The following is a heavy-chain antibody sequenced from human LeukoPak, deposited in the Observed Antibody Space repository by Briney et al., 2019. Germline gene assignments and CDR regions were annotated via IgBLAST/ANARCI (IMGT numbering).Heavy chain of an antibody. Sequence: GGSLRLSCAASGFTLSDHFMDWVRQAPGKGLEWVGRSRNKVNSYTTEYAASVNGRFTISRDDSNNSLYLQMNSLKTEDTAVYFCVAMLRGVGYWGQGTLVTVSS. CDR2: SRNKVNSYTT. J-gene: IGHJ4*02. CDR3: VAMLRGVGY. V-gene: IGHV3-72*01. D-gene: IGHD3-10*01. CDR1: GFTLSDHF.